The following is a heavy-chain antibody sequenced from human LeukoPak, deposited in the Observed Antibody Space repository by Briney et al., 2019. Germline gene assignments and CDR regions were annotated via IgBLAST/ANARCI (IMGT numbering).Heavy chain of an antibody. CDR3: ARQDDEFAYFDY. J-gene: IGHJ4*02. Sequence: SETLSLTCTVSGGSISSSSYYWGWIRQPPGKGLEWIGSIYYSGSTYYNPSLKGRVTISVDTSKNQFSLKLSSVTATDTAVYYCARQDDEFAYFDYWGQGTQVTVSS. CDR2: IYYSGST. D-gene: IGHD3-16*01. CDR1: GGSISSSSYY. V-gene: IGHV4-39*01.